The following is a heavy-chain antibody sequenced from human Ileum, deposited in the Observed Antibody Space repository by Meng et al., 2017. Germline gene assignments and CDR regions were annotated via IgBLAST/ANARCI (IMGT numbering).Heavy chain of an antibody. CDR2: IFYSGST. CDR3: ARVRRGLGLRFDP. CDR1: GGSISSGGSY. Sequence: QLTDPGHGRLKPSQTLSPTSTVSGGSISSGGSYWGWIRQNTGKGLEWIGYIFYSGSTYYNSYLKSRINISVDTSKNQFSLKVSSVTAAATAVYYCARVRRGLGLRFDPWGQGTLVTVSS. V-gene: IGHV4-31*02. D-gene: IGHD3/OR15-3a*01. J-gene: IGHJ5*02.